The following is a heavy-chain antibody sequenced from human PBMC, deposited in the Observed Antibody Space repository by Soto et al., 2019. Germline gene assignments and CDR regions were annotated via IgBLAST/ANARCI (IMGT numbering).Heavy chain of an antibody. Sequence: FLRLSCAASGFTFSDYYMSWIRQAPGKGLEWVSYISSSGSTIYYADSVKGRFTISRDNAKNSLYLQMNSLRAEDTAVYYCARDGTIAARLFLGYWGQGTLVTVSS. D-gene: IGHD6-6*01. CDR1: GFTFSDYY. J-gene: IGHJ4*02. CDR2: ISSSGSTI. V-gene: IGHV3-11*01. CDR3: ARDGTIAARLFLGY.